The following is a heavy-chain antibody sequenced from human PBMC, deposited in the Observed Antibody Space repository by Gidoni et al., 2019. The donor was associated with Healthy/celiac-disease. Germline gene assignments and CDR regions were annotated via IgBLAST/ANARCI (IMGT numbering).Heavy chain of an antibody. V-gene: IGHV4-59*01. CDR3: ARGSSGYSFDY. D-gene: IGHD3-22*01. Sequence: QVQRQESGPGLVKPSESLYLTGTDPGCSISRYNWSWIRQPPGKGLEWIGYIYYSASTNYNPSLKLRVTISVDTSKNQSSLKLSSVTAADTAVYYCARGSSGYSFDYWGQGTLVTVSS. CDR1: GCSISRYN. J-gene: IGHJ4*02. CDR2: IYYSAST.